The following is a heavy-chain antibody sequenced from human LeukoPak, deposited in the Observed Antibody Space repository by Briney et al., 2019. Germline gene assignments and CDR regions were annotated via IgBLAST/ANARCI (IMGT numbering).Heavy chain of an antibody. Sequence: PGGSLRLSCAASGFTFSSYSMNWVRQAPGKGLEWVSSISSSSSYIYYADSVKGRFTISRDNAKNSLYLQMNSLRAEDTAVYYCTRQYSEKVLLWFGELRVRGQGTLVTVSS. D-gene: IGHD3-10*01. J-gene: IGHJ4*02. V-gene: IGHV3-21*01. CDR3: TRQYSEKVLLWFGELRV. CDR2: ISSSSSYI. CDR1: GFTFSSYS.